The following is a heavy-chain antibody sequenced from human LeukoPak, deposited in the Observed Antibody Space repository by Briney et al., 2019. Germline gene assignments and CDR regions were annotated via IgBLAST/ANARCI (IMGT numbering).Heavy chain of an antibody. Sequence: PSETLSLTCAVYGGSFSGYYWSWIRQPPGKGLEWIGEINHSGSTNYNPSLKSRVTISVDTSKNQFSLKLSSVTAADTAVYYCARGRRFGELWGAFDIWGQGTMVTVSS. D-gene: IGHD3-10*01. CDR1: GGSFSGYY. CDR3: ARGRRFGELWGAFDI. J-gene: IGHJ3*02. V-gene: IGHV4-34*01. CDR2: INHSGST.